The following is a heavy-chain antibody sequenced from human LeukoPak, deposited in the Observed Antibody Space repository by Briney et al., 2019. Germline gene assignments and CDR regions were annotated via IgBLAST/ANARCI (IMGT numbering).Heavy chain of an antibody. D-gene: IGHD6-19*01. Sequence: GGSLRLSCAASGFTFDDYAIHWVRQAPGKGLEWVSLISGDGGDTYYADSVKGRFTISRENSKNSVYLEMNGLRTEDTALYYCAKDTADSSGWSHWGQGTLVTVSS. CDR2: ISGDGGDT. CDR1: GFTFDDYA. CDR3: AKDTADSSGWSH. V-gene: IGHV3-43*02. J-gene: IGHJ4*02.